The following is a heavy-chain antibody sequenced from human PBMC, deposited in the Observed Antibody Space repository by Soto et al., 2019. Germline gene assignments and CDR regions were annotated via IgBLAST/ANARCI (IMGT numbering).Heavy chain of an antibody. V-gene: IGHV3-21*01. Sequence: PGGPLRLSCVASGFTLTTYTMNWVRQAPGMGLEWVASINGRGNYKYYTDSVEGRFTISRDNAENSLYLHMNSLGAEDTAVYYCAREDGVVGATSAFDYWGQGTLVTV. CDR1: GFTLTTYT. J-gene: IGHJ4*02. CDR3: AREDGVVGATSAFDY. CDR2: INGRGNYK. D-gene: IGHD1-26*01.